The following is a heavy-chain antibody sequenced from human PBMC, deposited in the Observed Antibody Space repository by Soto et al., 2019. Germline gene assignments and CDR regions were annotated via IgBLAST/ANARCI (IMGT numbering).Heavy chain of an antibody. Sequence: QVQLVQSGAGVKKPGSSVKVSCKASGGTFSSYAISWVRQAPGQGLEWMGGIIAILGKANYAEKFQGRVTITADESTRTAYMELSSLRSEDTAVYYCARERGGAIIVGVTGTFDVWGQGTLVTVSS. CDR1: GGTFSSYA. J-gene: IGHJ3*01. CDR2: IIAILGKA. D-gene: IGHD3-22*01. CDR3: ARERGGAIIVGVTGTFDV. V-gene: IGHV1-69*01.